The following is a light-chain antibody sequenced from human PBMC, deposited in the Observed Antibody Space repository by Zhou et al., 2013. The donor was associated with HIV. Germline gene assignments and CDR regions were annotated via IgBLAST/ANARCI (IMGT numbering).Light chain of an antibody. CDR1: QSVSSSY. Sequence: EIVLTQSPGTLSLSPGERATLSCRASQSVSSSYLAWYQQKPGQAPRLLIYGASRRATGIPDRFSGSGSGTDFTLTISRLQPEDFAVFYCQLYGTSPRFGGGTKGGDQT. J-gene: IGKJ4*01. V-gene: IGKV3-20*01. CDR3: QLYGTSPR. CDR2: GAS.